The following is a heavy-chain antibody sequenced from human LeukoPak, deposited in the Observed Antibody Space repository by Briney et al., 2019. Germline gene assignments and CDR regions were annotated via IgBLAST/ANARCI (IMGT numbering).Heavy chain of an antibody. D-gene: IGHD6-6*01. CDR1: GGSISTYY. Sequence: SETLSLTCTVSGGSISTYYRSWIRQPPGKGLEWLGYIFYTGSTNYNPSLKSRVTMSIDTSKNQFSLKLSSVTAADTAVYYCTRTYSSSPIDYWGQGALVTVSS. CDR2: IFYTGST. J-gene: IGHJ4*02. V-gene: IGHV4-59*01. CDR3: TRTYSSSPIDY.